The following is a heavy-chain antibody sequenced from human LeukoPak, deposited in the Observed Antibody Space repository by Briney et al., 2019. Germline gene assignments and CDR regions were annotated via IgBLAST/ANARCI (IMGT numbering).Heavy chain of an antibody. CDR3: ARTVTVTTSWCYFDL. Sequence: SETLSLTCTVPGGSISSNYWSWIRQPAGKGLEWIGRIYTSGSTSYNPSLKSRVTMSLDTSKNQSSLKLSSVTAADTAVYYCARTVTVTTSWCYFDLWGRGTLVTVSS. CDR2: IYTSGST. CDR1: GGSISSNY. V-gene: IGHV4-4*07. D-gene: IGHD4-17*01. J-gene: IGHJ2*01.